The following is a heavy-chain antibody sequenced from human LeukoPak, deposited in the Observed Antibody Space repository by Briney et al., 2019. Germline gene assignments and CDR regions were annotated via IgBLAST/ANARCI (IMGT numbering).Heavy chain of an antibody. D-gene: IGHD3-22*01. CDR2: IYYSGST. V-gene: IGHV4-30-4*01. CDR1: GGSISSGDYY. CDR3: ASQSSGYYRVAFDSAFDI. J-gene: IGHJ3*02. Sequence: SQTLSLTCTVSGGSISSGDYYWSWIRQPPGKGLEWIGYIYYSGSTYYTLSLKSRVTISVDTSKNQFSLKLSSVTAADTAVYYCASQSSGYYRVAFDSAFDIWGQGTMVTVSS.